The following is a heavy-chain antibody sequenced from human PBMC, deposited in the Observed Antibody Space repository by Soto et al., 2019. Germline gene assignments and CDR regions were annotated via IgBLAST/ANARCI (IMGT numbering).Heavy chain of an antibody. Sequence: ASVQVSCKASGGTFSSYAISWVRQAPGQGLEWMGGIIPIFGTANYAQKFQGRVTITADESTSTAYMELSSMRYEDTAVYYCARKVEMATKIDYYYYGMDVWGQGTTVTVSS. CDR2: IIPIFGTA. J-gene: IGHJ6*02. CDR3: ARKVEMATKIDYYYYGMDV. CDR1: GGTFSSYA. D-gene: IGHD5-12*01. V-gene: IGHV1-69*13.